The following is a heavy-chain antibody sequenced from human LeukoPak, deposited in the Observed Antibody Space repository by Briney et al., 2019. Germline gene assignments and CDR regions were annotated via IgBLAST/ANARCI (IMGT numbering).Heavy chain of an antibody. D-gene: IGHD6-6*01. CDR1: GGSFSGYY. CDR2: IYYSGTT. V-gene: IGHV4-34*11. Sequence: SETLSLTCAVYGGSFSGYYWSWIRQPPGKGLEWIGYIYYSGTTNYNPSLKSRVTISIDTSKYQFSLKLNSVTAADTAVYYCARVRVQGPPLATPPYDYWGQGTLVTVSS. J-gene: IGHJ4*02. CDR3: ARVRVQGPPLATPPYDY.